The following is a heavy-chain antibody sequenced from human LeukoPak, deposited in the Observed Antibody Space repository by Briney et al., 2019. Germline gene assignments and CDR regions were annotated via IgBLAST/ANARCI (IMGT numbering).Heavy chain of an antibody. CDR2: IYYSGST. CDR1: GGSFSGYY. Sequence: SETLSLTCAVYGGSFSGYYWSWIRQPPGKGLEWIGYIYYSGSTNYNPSLKSRVTISVDTSKNQFSLKLSSVTAADTAVYYCARENYGSGNAFDIWGQGTMVTVSS. J-gene: IGHJ3*02. CDR3: ARENYGSGNAFDI. V-gene: IGHV4-59*01. D-gene: IGHD3-10*01.